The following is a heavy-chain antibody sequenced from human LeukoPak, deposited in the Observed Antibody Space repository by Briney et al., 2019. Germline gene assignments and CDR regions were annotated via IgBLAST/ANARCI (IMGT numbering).Heavy chain of an antibody. Sequence: SQTLSLTCTVSGGSISSGGSYWSWIRQPPGKGLEWLGYIYHSGSTYYNPSLKSRVTISVDRSKNQFSLKLSSVTAADTAVYYCARVSIQLWFFDYWGQGTLVTVSS. CDR1: GGSISSGGSY. CDR2: IYHSGST. D-gene: IGHD5-18*01. CDR3: ARVSIQLWFFDY. V-gene: IGHV4-30-2*01. J-gene: IGHJ4*02.